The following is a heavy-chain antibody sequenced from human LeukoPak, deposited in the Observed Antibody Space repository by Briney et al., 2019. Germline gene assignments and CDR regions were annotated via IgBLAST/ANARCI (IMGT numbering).Heavy chain of an antibody. J-gene: IGHJ4*02. CDR2: ISYDGRNK. Sequence: GGSLRLSCAASGFTVSSNYMSWVRQAPGKGLEWVAVISYDGRNKHYPDSVKGRFTISRDISTDTLWLQMDSLRTEDTAVYYCAKGPLRGTAAAIGYWGQGTLVTVSS. CDR3: AKGPLRGTAAAIGY. CDR1: GFTVSSNY. D-gene: IGHD2-2*01. V-gene: IGHV3-30*18.